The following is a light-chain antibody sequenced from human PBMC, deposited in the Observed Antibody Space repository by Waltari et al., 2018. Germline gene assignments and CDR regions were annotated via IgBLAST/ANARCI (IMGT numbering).Light chain of an antibody. CDR1: SSNIGSNF. Sequence: QSVLTQPPSASGTPGQRVTISCSGSSSNIGSNFVYWYQQLPGTAPKLLIYRNNQRPSGVPDRFSGSKSGTSASRAISGLRSEDEADYDCAAWDDSLSGPVFGGGTKLTVL. V-gene: IGLV1-47*01. CDR3: AAWDDSLSGPV. J-gene: IGLJ2*01. CDR2: RNN.